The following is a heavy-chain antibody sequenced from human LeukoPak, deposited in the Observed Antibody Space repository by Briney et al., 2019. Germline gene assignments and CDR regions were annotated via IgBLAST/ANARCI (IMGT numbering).Heavy chain of an antibody. J-gene: IGHJ4*02. CDR1: GGSFSGYY. CDR3: ARKQKDSSSWSRAYYFDY. V-gene: IGHV4-34*01. Sequence: SETLSLTCAVYGGSFSGYYWSWIRQPPGKGLEWIGEINHSGSTNYNPSLKSRVTISVDTSKNQFSLKLSSVTAADTAVYYCARKQKDSSSWSRAYYFDYWGQGTLVTVSS. CDR2: INHSGST. D-gene: IGHD6-13*01.